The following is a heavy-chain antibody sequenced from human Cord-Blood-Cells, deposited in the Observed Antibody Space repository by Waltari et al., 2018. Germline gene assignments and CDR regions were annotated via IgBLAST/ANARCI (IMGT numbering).Heavy chain of an antibody. CDR1: GFTFSSDW. J-gene: IGHJ6*02. Sequence: EVQLVESGGGLVQPGGSLRLSCAASGFTFSSDWMSWVRQAPGKGLEWVANIKQDGSEKYYVDSVKGRFTISRDNAKNSLYLQMNSLRAEDTAVYYCARDSYYYYGMDVWGQGTTVTVSS. CDR3: ARDSYYYYGMDV. CDR2: IKQDGSEK. V-gene: IGHV3-7*01.